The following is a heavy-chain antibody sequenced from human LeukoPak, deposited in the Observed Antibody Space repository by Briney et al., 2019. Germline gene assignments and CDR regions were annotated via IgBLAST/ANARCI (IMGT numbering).Heavy chain of an antibody. Sequence: PGESLKISCKGSGYSFTSYWIGWVRQMPGKGLEWMGIIYPGDSDTRYSPSFQGQVTISADKSISTAYLQWSSLKASDTAMYYCAINYDFRSGSSLYGMDVWGQGTTVTVSS. D-gene: IGHD3-3*01. CDR3: AINYDFRSGSSLYGMDV. CDR1: GYSFTSYW. V-gene: IGHV5-51*03. J-gene: IGHJ6*02. CDR2: IYPGDSDT.